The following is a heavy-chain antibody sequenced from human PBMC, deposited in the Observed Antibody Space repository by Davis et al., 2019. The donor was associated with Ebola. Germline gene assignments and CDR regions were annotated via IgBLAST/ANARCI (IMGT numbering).Heavy chain of an antibody. Sequence: SETLSLTCATSGDTVSSNSAAWIWNAQAPARGLESLVWTYDRTKWYNDYAVSVKSRLTINPDTSKNQFSLQLNSVTPEDTAVYYCARAYCNSVSCYSPWGQGTLVTVSS. D-gene: IGHD2-15*01. J-gene: IGHJ5*02. CDR3: ARAYCNSVSCYSP. V-gene: IGHV6-1*01. CDR2: TYDRTKWYN. CDR1: GDTVSSNSAA.